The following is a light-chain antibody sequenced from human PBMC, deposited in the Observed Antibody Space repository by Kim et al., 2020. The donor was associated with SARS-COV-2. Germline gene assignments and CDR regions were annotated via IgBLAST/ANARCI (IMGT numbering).Light chain of an antibody. CDR1: QRVSSGY. J-gene: IGKJ2*01. CDR2: GAS. CDR3: QQYGSSPYT. Sequence: LSPEEGATISRRASQRVSSGYLAWYKQEPGQAPRLLIYGASSRATGIPVRFSSSGSGTDFTLTISKLEPEDFSVYYCQQYGSSPYTFGQGTKLE. V-gene: IGKV3-20*01.